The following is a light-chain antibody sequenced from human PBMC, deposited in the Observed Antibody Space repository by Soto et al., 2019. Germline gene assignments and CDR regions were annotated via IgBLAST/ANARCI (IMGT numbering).Light chain of an antibody. V-gene: IGLV2-8*01. CDR1: SSDVGGYNY. CDR2: EVT. Sequence: QSVLTQPPSASGSPGQSVTISCTDTSSDVGGYNYVSWYQQHPGKAPKLMIYEVTKRPSGVPDRFSGSKSGNTASLTVSGLQAEDEADSCSTSYPGNNYVFGTGTKPPVL. CDR3: TSYPGNNYV. J-gene: IGLJ1*01.